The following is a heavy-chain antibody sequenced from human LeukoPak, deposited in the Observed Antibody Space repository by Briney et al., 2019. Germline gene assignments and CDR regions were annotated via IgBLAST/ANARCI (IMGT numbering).Heavy chain of an antibody. V-gene: IGHV4-4*07. Sequence: SETLSLTCIVSGGSISTYSWNWIRQPAGKGLEYIGRIYSSGRTNYNPSLKSRVTMSVDTSNNQFSLKLSSVTAADTAVYYCARNKDWFDFWGQGTLVTVSS. CDR3: ARNKDWFDF. CDR2: IYSSGRT. D-gene: IGHD3/OR15-3a*01. CDR1: GGSISTYS. J-gene: IGHJ4*02.